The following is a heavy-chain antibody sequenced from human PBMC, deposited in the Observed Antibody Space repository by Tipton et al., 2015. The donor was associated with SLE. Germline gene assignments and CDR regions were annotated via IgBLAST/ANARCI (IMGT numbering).Heavy chain of an antibody. CDR1: GDSISSKTYY. Sequence: TLSLNCSVSGDSISSKTYYLGWIRQSPGKGLEWIGSVYYSGSTYFNPSLKSRVSISIETSKNQFSLKLSSVIAADTAVYYCARGGDPDYFDYWGQGTLVTVSS. CDR3: ARGGDPDYFDY. CDR2: VYYSGST. J-gene: IGHJ4*02. D-gene: IGHD2-21*01. V-gene: IGHV4-39*07.